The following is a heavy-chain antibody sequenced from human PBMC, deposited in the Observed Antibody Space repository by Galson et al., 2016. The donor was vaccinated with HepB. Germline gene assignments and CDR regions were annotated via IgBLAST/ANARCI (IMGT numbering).Heavy chain of an antibody. D-gene: IGHD1-14*01. CDR2: ILYDGSNK. J-gene: IGHJ6*02. Sequence: LRLSCAASGFTFSSYVMHWFRQAPGKGLEWVAIILYDGSNKYYADSVKGRFTISRDNSKNTLYLQMNSLRAEDTAVYYCARTSDHVYYGMDVWGQGTTVTVSS. V-gene: IGHV3-30-3*01. CDR1: GFTFSSYV. CDR3: ARTSDHVYYGMDV.